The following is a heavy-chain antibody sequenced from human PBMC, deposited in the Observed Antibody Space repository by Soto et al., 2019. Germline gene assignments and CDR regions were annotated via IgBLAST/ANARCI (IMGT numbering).Heavy chain of an antibody. V-gene: IGHV3-30*18. Sequence: QVQLVESGGGVVQPGRSLRLSCAASGFTFSSYGMHWARQAPGKGLEWVAVISYDGSNKYYADSVKGRFTISRDNSKNTLYLQMNSLRAEDTAVYYCAKDTCDSGGDCSAYWYFDLWGRGTLVTVSS. CDR2: ISYDGSNK. CDR1: GFTFSSYG. D-gene: IGHD2-21*01. J-gene: IGHJ2*01. CDR3: AKDTCDSGGDCSAYWYFDL.